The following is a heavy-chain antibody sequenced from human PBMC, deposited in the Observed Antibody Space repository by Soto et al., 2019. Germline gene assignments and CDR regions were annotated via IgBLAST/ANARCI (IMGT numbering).Heavy chain of an antibody. J-gene: IGHJ4*02. D-gene: IGHD2-2*01. V-gene: IGHV4-39*01. CDR3: ARRVVGYCSSTSCDFYYFDY. CDR1: GGSISSSSYY. CDR2: IYYSGST. Sequence: SETLSLTCTVSGGSISSSSYYWGWIRQPPGKGLEWIGSIYYSGSTYYNPSLKSRVTISVDTSKNQFSLKLSSVTAADTAVYYCARRVVGYCSSTSCDFYYFDYWGQGTLVTVSS.